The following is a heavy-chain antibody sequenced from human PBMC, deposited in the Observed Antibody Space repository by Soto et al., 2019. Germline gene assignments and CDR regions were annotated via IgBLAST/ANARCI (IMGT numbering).Heavy chain of an antibody. CDR1: GFTFSSYA. J-gene: IGHJ1*01. CDR2: ISGTGRVT. Sequence: EVQLLESGGGLVQPGGSLKISCAVSGFTFSSYAMSWVRQAPGKGLEWVSGISGTGRVTNYAESVKGRLTISRDNPKNTLYLEMKSLRVEDTAVYYCAKDVHYDIVTGIEYFDHWGQGTLVTVSS. CDR3: AKDVHYDIVTGIEYFDH. V-gene: IGHV3-23*01. D-gene: IGHD3-9*01.